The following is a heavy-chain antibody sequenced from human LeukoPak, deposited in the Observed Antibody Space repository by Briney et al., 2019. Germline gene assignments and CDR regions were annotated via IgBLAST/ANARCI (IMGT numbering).Heavy chain of an antibody. D-gene: IGHD2-15*01. CDR2: ISGYNGNT. CDR3: AKIMVFCRGGSGYSREIDY. J-gene: IGHJ4*02. V-gene: IGHV1-18*01. Sequence: ASVKVSCKASGYTFSNYGISWVRQAPGQGLEWMGWISGYNGNTNYAQKLQGRVTMTTDTSTSTADMELRSLRSDDTAVYYCAKIMVFCRGGSGYSREIDYWGQETLVTVS. CDR1: GYTFSNYG.